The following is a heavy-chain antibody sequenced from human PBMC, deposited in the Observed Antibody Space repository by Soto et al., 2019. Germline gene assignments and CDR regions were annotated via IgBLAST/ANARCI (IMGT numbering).Heavy chain of an antibody. CDR1: GYTFTSYA. J-gene: IGHJ6*02. Sequence: ASVKVSCKXSGYTFTSYAMHWVRQAPGQRLEWMGWINAGNGNTKYSQKFQGRVTITRDTSASTAYMELSSLRSEDTAVYYCARGVRGALGLQSTYYYYGMDVWGQGTTVTVS. CDR2: INAGNGNT. D-gene: IGHD3-10*01. V-gene: IGHV1-3*01. CDR3: ARGVRGALGLQSTYYYYGMDV.